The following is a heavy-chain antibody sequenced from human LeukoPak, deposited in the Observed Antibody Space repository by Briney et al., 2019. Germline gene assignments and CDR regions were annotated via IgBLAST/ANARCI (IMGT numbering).Heavy chain of an antibody. D-gene: IGHD1-26*01. CDR2: ITSSGTYI. Sequence: GGSLGLSCAASGFDFNNYNMNWVRQAPGKGLEWVSSITSSGTYIYYADSVKGRFTISRDNAKNSLYLQMNSLGPEDTAVYYCARDPYSGSYGDYYYYYMDVWGKGTTVTISS. V-gene: IGHV3-21*01. J-gene: IGHJ6*03. CDR1: GFDFNNYN. CDR3: ARDPYSGSYGDYYYYYMDV.